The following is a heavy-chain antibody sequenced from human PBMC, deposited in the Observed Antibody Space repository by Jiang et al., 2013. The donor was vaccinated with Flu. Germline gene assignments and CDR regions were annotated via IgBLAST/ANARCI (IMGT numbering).Heavy chain of an antibody. D-gene: IGHD5-12*01. V-gene: IGHV4-59*01. J-gene: IGHJ6*04. CDR1: GGSISSYY. Sequence: PGLVKPSETLSLTCTVSGGSISSYYWSWIRQPPGKGLEWIGYIYYSGSTNYNPSLKSRVTISVDTSKNQFSLKLSSVTAADTAVYYCAREKYSGYDWTGMDVWGKGTTVTVSS. CDR2: IYYSGST. CDR3: AREKYSGYDWTGMDV.